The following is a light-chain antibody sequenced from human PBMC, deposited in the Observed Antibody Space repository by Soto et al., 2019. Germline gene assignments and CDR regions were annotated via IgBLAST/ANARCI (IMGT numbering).Light chain of an antibody. J-gene: IGLJ3*02. CDR1: DSNIGAGYD. V-gene: IGLV1-40*01. CDR3: QSYDSSLSGWV. CDR2: GNR. Sequence: QSVLTQPPSVSGAPGQTVPISCTGSDSNIGAGYDVPWYQHLPGTAPKLLIYGNRNRPSGVPDRFSGAKSGTSASLAITGLQAEDESDYYCQSYDSSLSGWVFGGGTKLTVL.